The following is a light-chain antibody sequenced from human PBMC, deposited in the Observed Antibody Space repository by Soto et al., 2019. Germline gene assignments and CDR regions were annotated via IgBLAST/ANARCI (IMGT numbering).Light chain of an antibody. Sequence: EVVLTQSPGTLSLPPGERATLSCRASQSVSANYLAWYQQKPGQAPRLLIYGASSRATGIPDRFSGSGSGTDFTLTISRLEPEDFAVYHCQQYSSSPLTFGQGTKVEIK. CDR3: QQYSSSPLT. V-gene: IGKV3-20*01. CDR2: GAS. CDR1: QSVSANY. J-gene: IGKJ1*01.